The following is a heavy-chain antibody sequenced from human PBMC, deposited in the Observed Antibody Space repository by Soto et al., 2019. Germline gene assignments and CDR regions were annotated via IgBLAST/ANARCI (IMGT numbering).Heavy chain of an antibody. Sequence: GGSLRLSCAASGFTFSSYSMNWVRQAPGKGLEWVSYISSSSSTIYYADSVKGRFTISRDNAKNSLYLQMNSLRDEDTAVYYCARDLRGPYYDSSLGYWGQGTLVTVSS. CDR1: GFTFSSYS. CDR2: ISSSSSTI. V-gene: IGHV3-48*02. J-gene: IGHJ4*02. D-gene: IGHD3-22*01. CDR3: ARDLRGPYYDSSLGY.